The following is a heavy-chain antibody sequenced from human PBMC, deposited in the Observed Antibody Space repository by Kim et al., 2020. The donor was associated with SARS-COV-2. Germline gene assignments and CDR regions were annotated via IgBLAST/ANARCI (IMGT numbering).Heavy chain of an antibody. Sequence: GGSLRLSCAASGFIFSDYAMYWVRQAPGKGLECLSSITSGGGNTYYAGSVEGRFTISRDNSKYTLYLQMNSLRAEDTAVYYCARRTSGSGLDYWGQGTLV. CDR2: ITSGGGNT. CDR3: ARRTSGSGLDY. J-gene: IGHJ4*02. CDR1: GFIFSDYA. D-gene: IGHD3-10*01. V-gene: IGHV3-23*01.